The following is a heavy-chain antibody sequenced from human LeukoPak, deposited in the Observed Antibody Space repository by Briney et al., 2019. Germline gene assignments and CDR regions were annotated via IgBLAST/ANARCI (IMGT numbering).Heavy chain of an antibody. Sequence: SETLSLTCTVSGGSISSHYWRWIRQPPGKGLEWIGYIHYSGSTNYNPSLTSRVTISVDTSKNQFSLKLSSVTAADTAVYYCARLPFSSSWYWFDPWGQGTLVTVSS. CDR1: GGSISSHY. CDR2: IHYSGST. CDR3: ARLPFSSSWYWFDP. D-gene: IGHD6-13*01. V-gene: IGHV4-59*11. J-gene: IGHJ5*02.